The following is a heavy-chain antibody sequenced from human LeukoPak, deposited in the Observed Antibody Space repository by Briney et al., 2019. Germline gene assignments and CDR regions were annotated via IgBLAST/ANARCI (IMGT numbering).Heavy chain of an antibody. V-gene: IGHV4-34*01. CDR2: INHSGST. J-gene: IGHJ4*02. Sequence: KPSETLSLTCAVYGGSFSGYYWSWIRQPPGKGLEWIGEINHSGSTNYNPSLKSRVTISVDTSKNQFSLKLSSVTAADTAVYYCATYYYDFWSGYSARFDYWGQGTLVTVPS. CDR3: ATYYYDFWSGYSARFDY. D-gene: IGHD3-3*01. CDR1: GGSFSGYY.